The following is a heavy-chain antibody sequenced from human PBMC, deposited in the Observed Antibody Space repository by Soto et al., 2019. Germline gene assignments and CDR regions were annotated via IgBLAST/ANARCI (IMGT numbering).Heavy chain of an antibody. CDR1: GFTFSSYS. D-gene: IGHD3-16*01. Sequence: EVQLVESGGGLVQPGGSLRLSCAASGFTFSSYSMNWVRQAPGKGLEWVSYISSSSSTIYYADSVKGRFTISRDNAKNSLYLQMNSLRAEDTAVYYCVRAGYKGEGHYMDVWGKGTTVTVSS. V-gene: IGHV3-48*01. CDR3: VRAGYKGEGHYMDV. J-gene: IGHJ6*03. CDR2: ISSSSSTI.